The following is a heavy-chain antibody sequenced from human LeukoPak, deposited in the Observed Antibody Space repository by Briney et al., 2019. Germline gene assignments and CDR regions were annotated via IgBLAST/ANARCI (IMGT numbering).Heavy chain of an antibody. CDR3: ASVGSGSYYKGYFDY. CDR2: INHSGSS. D-gene: IGHD3-10*01. J-gene: IGHJ4*02. V-gene: IGHV4-34*01. CDR1: GGSISSYY. Sequence: SETLSLTCTVSGGSISSYYWSWIRQPPGKGLEWIGEINHSGSSNYNPSLKSRVTISVDTSKNQFSLKLSSVTAADTAVYYCASVGSGSYYKGYFDYWGQGTLVTVSS.